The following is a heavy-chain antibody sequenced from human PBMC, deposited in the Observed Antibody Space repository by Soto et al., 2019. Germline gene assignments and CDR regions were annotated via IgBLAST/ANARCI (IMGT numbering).Heavy chain of an antibody. CDR3: ARVWRYRISNWFGS. Sequence: SETLSLTCAVSGGSISSSNWWSWVRQPPGKGLEWIGEIYHSGSTNYNPSLKSRVTISVDKSKNQFSLKLSSVTAADTAVYYCARVWRYRISNWFGSRGQGTLVTVSS. D-gene: IGHD1-26*01. CDR1: GGSISSSNW. CDR2: IYHSGST. J-gene: IGHJ5*01. V-gene: IGHV4-4*02.